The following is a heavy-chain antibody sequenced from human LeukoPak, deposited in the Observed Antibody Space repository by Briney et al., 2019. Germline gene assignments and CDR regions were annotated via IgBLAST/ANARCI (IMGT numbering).Heavy chain of an antibody. Sequence: SETLSLTCTVSGGSISSYYRSWIRQPPGKGLEWIGYIYYSGSTNYNPSLKSRVTISVDTSKNQFSLKLSSVTAADTAVYYCARDSRDGYNFDYWGQGTLVTVSS. V-gene: IGHV4-59*01. D-gene: IGHD5-24*01. J-gene: IGHJ4*02. CDR3: ARDSRDGYNFDY. CDR1: GGSISSYY. CDR2: IYYSGST.